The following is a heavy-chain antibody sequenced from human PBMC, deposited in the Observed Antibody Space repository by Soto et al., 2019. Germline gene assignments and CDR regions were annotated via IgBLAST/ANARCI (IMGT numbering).Heavy chain of an antibody. J-gene: IGHJ4*02. CDR1: GFTFSSYA. CDR2: ISGSDDST. Sequence: EVQLLESGGGLVQPGGSLRLSCAASGFTFSSYAMSWVRQAPGKGLEWVSVISGSDDSTYYADSVKGRFTISRDNSKNTLYLQMNSLGAEDTAVYYCAKRGSSSTFDYWGQGTLVSVSS. D-gene: IGHD6-6*01. V-gene: IGHV3-23*01. CDR3: AKRGSSSTFDY.